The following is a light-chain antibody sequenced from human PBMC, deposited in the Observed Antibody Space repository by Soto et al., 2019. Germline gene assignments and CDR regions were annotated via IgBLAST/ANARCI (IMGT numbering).Light chain of an antibody. J-gene: IGLJ1*01. CDR1: RSDVGGYKY. CDR3: SSYTSSSPCV. V-gene: IGLV2-14*01. CDR2: EVS. Sequence: QSALIQPPSVSGSPGHSFTISCTGPRSDVGGYKYVSWYQQYPGKAPKLMMYEVSNRPSGVSNRFSGSKSGNTASLTISELQAEAEADYYCSSYTSSSPCVFGTGTKVTVL.